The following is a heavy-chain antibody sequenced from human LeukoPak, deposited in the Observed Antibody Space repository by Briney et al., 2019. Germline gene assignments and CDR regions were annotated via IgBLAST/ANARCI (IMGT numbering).Heavy chain of an antibody. D-gene: IGHD4-17*01. V-gene: IGHV3-23*01. J-gene: IGHJ4*02. CDR2: ISGSGGST. CDR1: GFTFSSYA. CDR3: ARDTSNGDFDY. Sequence: GGSLRLSCAASGFTFSSYAMSWVRQAPGKGLEWVSAISGSGGSTYYADSVKGRFTISRDNSKNTLYLQMNSLRAEDTALYYCARDTSNGDFDYWGQGTLVTVSS.